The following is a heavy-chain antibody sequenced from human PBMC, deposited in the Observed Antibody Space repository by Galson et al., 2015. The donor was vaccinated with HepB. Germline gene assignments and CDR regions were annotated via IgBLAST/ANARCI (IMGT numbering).Heavy chain of an antibody. D-gene: IGHD3-3*01. CDR1: GGTFSSYA. Sequence: SVKVSCKASGGTFSSYAISWVRQAPGQGLEWMGRIIPILGIANYAQKFQGRVTITADKSTSTAYMELSSLRSEDTAVYYCARDPSITIFGVVITPVDYWGQGTLVTVSS. V-gene: IGHV1-69*04. J-gene: IGHJ4*02. CDR3: ARDPSITIFGVVITPVDY. CDR2: IIPILGIA.